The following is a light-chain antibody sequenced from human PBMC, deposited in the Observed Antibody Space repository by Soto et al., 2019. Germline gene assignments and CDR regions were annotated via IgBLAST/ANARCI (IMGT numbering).Light chain of an antibody. Sequence: DIQMTQSPSSLSATVGDRVTISCRASQFVDTYLNWFQQKPGKAPKLLISGASTLQTGVPSRFSGSGSGTDFALTISSLQPEDFATYYCQQSYSIPLTFGGGTKVDIK. V-gene: IGKV1-39*01. J-gene: IGKJ4*01. CDR2: GAS. CDR3: QQSYSIPLT. CDR1: QFVDTY.